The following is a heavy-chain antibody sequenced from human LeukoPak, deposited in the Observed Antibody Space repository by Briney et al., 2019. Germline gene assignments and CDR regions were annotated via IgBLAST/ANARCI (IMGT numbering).Heavy chain of an antibody. V-gene: IGHV5-51*01. CDR1: GYSFRNFW. J-gene: IGHJ4*02. CDR3: ARHALHNDNSDYDFDY. CDR2: ILSGEYDI. D-gene: IGHD3-22*01. Sequence: GESLKISCKGSGYSFRNFWIGWVRQMPGQGLEWMGIILSGEYDIRHSPPLQGQVTISADKPLRTAYLQLSSLKASDTAMYYCARHALHNDNSDYDFDYWGQGTMVTVSS.